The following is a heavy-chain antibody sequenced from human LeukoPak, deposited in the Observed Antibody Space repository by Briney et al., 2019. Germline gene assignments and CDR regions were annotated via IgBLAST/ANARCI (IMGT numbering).Heavy chain of an antibody. D-gene: IGHD3-22*01. Sequence: SETLSLTCAVYGGSFSGYYWSWIRQPPGKGLEWIGEINHSGSTNYNPSLKSRVNISVDTSKNQFSLKLSSVTAADTAVYYCARGDYYDSSGYISYWGQGTLVTVSS. J-gene: IGHJ4*02. CDR2: INHSGST. V-gene: IGHV4-34*01. CDR1: GGSFSGYY. CDR3: ARGDYYDSSGYISY.